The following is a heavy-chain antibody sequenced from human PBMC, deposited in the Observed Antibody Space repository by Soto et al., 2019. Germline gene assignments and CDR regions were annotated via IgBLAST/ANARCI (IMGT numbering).Heavy chain of an antibody. J-gene: IGHJ4*02. CDR3: ARESRYNWNYGY. Sequence: GGSLRLSCAASGFTFSSYWMHWVRQAPGKGLVWVSRINSDGSSTSYTDSVKGRFTISRDNAKNTLYLQMNSLRAEDTAVYYCARESRYNWNYGYWGQGTLVTVSS. D-gene: IGHD1-7*01. CDR1: GFTFSSYW. CDR2: INSDGSST. V-gene: IGHV3-74*01.